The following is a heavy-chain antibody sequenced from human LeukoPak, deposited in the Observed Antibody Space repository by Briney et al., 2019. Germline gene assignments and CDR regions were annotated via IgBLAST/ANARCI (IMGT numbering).Heavy chain of an antibody. CDR3: AKGKRYPDY. D-gene: IGHD1-1*01. J-gene: IGHJ4*02. Sequence: GGSLRLSCAASGFTFSSSAMSWVRQAPGKGLEWVSAISNNGGYTYYADSVQGRFTISRDNSKSTLCLQMNSLRAEDTAVYYCAKGKRYPDYWGQGTLVTVSS. V-gene: IGHV3-23*01. CDR2: ISNNGGYT. CDR1: GFTFSSSA.